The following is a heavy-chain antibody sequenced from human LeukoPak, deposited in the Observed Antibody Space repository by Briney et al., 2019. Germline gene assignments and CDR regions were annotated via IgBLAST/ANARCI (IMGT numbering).Heavy chain of an antibody. V-gene: IGHV3-15*01. J-gene: IGHJ4*02. D-gene: IGHD3-22*01. CDR3: QTYYYDTSGYYYIDQ. Sequence: PGGSLRLSCAASGFTVSSNYMSWVRQAPGKGLEWVGRIKSRSDGGATDYAAPVTGRFTISRDDSKSIAYLQMNSLKTEDTAVYYCQTYYYDTSGYYYIDQWGQGTLVTVSS. CDR2: IKSRSDGGAT. CDR1: GFTVSSNY.